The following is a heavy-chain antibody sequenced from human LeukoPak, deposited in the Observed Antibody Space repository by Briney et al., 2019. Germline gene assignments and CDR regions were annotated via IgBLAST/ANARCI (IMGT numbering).Heavy chain of an antibody. V-gene: IGHV4-39*01. D-gene: IGHD4-23*01. CDR3: ARLGDYGGNLNWFDP. CDR2: IYYSGST. Sequence: SETLSLTCNVSGGSISSSSYYWGWIRQPPGKGLEWIGSIYYSGSTYYNPSLKSRVTISVDTSKNQFSLKLSSVTAADTAVYYCARLGDYGGNLNWFDPWGQGTLVTVSS. J-gene: IGHJ5*02. CDR1: GGSISSSSYY.